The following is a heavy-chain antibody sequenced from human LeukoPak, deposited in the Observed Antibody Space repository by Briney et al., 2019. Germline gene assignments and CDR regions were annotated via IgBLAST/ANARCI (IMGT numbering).Heavy chain of an antibody. CDR3: ARVGTYYGSGSYPDY. CDR1: GYTFTSYG. Sequence: ASVEVSCKASGYTFTSYGISWVRQAPGQGLEWMGWISAYNGNTNYAQKLQGRVTMTTDTSTSTAYMELRSLRSDDTAVYYCARVGTYYGSGSYPDYWGQGTLVTVSS. V-gene: IGHV1-18*01. D-gene: IGHD3-10*01. CDR2: ISAYNGNT. J-gene: IGHJ4*02.